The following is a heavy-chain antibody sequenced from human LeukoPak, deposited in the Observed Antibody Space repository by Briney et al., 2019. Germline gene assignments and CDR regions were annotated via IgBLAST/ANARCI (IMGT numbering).Heavy chain of an antibody. J-gene: IGHJ4*02. V-gene: IGHV3-30-3*01. Sequence: PGRSLRLSCAASGFTFSSYAIHWVRQAPGKGLEWVAIISYDGSSKYYADSVKGRFTISRDNSKNTLYLQMNSLKPEDTAVYYCAREARLDTSFDYWGQGTLVTVSS. CDR1: GFTFSSYA. CDR3: AREARLDTSFDY. D-gene: IGHD5-18*01. CDR2: ISYDGSSK.